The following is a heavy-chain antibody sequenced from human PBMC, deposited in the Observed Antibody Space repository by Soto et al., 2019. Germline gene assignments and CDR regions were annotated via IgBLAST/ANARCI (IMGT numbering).Heavy chain of an antibody. J-gene: IGHJ4*02. Sequence: XSVKVSCKASGYTFTSYGISWVRQAPGQGLEWMGWISAYNGNTNYAQELQGRVTMTTDTSTSTAYMELRSLRSDDTAVYYCARSGGVVVADTQVYWGQGTLVTVSS. V-gene: IGHV1-18*01. CDR2: ISAYNGNT. CDR3: ARSGGVVVADTQVY. D-gene: IGHD2-15*01. CDR1: GYTFTSYG.